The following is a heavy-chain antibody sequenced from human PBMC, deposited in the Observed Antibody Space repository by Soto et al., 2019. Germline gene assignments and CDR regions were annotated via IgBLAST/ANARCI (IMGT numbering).Heavy chain of an antibody. J-gene: IGHJ3*02. CDR1: GFTFSSYA. CDR2: ISGSGGST. CDR3: ASPSIVVVPAAIVDAFDI. D-gene: IGHD2-2*02. Sequence: EVQLLESGGGLVQPGGSLRLSCAASGFTFSSYAMSWVRQAPGKGLEWVSAISGSGGSTYYADSVKGRFTISRDNSKNTLYLQMNRRRAEDTAVYYCASPSIVVVPAAIVDAFDIWGQGTMVTVSS. V-gene: IGHV3-23*01.